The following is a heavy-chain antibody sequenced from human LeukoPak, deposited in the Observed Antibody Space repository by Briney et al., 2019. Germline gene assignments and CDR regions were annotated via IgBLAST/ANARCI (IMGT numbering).Heavy chain of an antibody. D-gene: IGHD6-13*01. CDR1: GYTFTNYA. Sequence: ASVKVSCKASGYTFTNYAMNWVRQAPGQGLEWMGWINPNSGGTNYAQKFQGRVTMTRDTSISTAYMELSRLRSDDTAVYYCARAPPRIAAAPYCFDYWGQGTLVTVSS. CDR2: INPNSGGT. CDR3: ARAPPRIAAAPYCFDY. J-gene: IGHJ4*02. V-gene: IGHV1-2*02.